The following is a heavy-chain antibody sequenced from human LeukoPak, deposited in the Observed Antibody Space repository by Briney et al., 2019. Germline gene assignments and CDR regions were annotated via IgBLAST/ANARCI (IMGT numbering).Heavy chain of an antibody. V-gene: IGHV3-11*04. CDR1: GFTFSDYY. CDR2: ISSSGSTI. J-gene: IGHJ6*03. D-gene: IGHD2-2*02. Sequence: GGSLRLSCAASGFTFSDYYMSWIRQAPGKGLEWVSYISSSGSTIYYADSVKGRFTISRDNAKNSLYLQMNSLRAEDTAVYYCARDSTYCSSTSCYTDYYYYMDVWGKGTTVTVSS. CDR3: ARDSTYCSSTSCYTDYYYYMDV.